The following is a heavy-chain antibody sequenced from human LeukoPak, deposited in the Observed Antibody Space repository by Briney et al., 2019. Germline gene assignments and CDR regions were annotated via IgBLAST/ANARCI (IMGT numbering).Heavy chain of an antibody. Sequence: ASVKVSCKASGYTLTSYYMHWVRRAPGQGFEWMGIINPSGGSTSYAQKFQGRVTMTRDTSTSTVYMELSSLRSEDTAAYYCARDWTESDYWGQGTLVTVSS. CDR1: GYTLTSYY. CDR2: INPSGGST. CDR3: ARDWTESDY. J-gene: IGHJ4*02. V-gene: IGHV1-46*01. D-gene: IGHD3/OR15-3a*01.